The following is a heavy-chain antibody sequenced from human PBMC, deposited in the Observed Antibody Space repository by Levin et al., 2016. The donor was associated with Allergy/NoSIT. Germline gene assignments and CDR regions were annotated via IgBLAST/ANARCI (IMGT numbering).Heavy chain of an antibody. D-gene: IGHD2-2*01. CDR2: IYYSGST. Sequence: SETLSLTCTVSGGSISSSSYYWGWIRQPPGKGLEWIGSIYYSGSTYYNPSLKSRVTISVDTSKNQFSLKLSSVTAADTAVYYCARQVQVPAAHNWFDPWGQGTLVTVSS. CDR3: ARQVQVPAAHNWFDP. CDR1: GGSISSSSYY. V-gene: IGHV4-39*01. J-gene: IGHJ5*02.